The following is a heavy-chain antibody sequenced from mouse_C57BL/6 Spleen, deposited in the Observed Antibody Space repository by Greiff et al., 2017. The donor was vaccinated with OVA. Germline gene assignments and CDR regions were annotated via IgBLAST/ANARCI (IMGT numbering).Heavy chain of an antibody. D-gene: IGHD1-1*01. CDR1: GYTFTEYT. J-gene: IGHJ4*01. Sequence: VKLMESGAELVKPGASVKLSCKASGYTFTEYTIHWVKQRSGQGLEWIGWFYPGSGSIKYNEKFKDKATLTADKSSSTVYMELSRVTSEDSAVYCCARHEGGYYGSRTEYAMDYWGQGTSVTVSS. CDR3: ARHEGGYYGSRTEYAMDY. V-gene: IGHV1-62-2*01. CDR2: FYPGSGSI.